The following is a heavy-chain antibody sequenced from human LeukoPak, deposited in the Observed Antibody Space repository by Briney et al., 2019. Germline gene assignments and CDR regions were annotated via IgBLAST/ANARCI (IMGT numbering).Heavy chain of an antibody. J-gene: IGHJ4*02. CDR1: GFIFSNYG. CDR2: ISDTGSST. CDR3: ARVPGDY. Sequence: GGSLRLSCAASGFIFSNYGMSWVRQAPGKGLEWVSSISDTGSSTYYADSVKGRITISRDNSKNTLYLQMNSLRAEDTAVYYCARVPGDYWGQGTLVTVSS. V-gene: IGHV3-23*01.